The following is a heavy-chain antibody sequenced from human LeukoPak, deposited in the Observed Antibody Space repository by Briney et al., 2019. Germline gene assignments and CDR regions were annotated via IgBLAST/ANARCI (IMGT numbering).Heavy chain of an antibody. D-gene: IGHD2-21*02. CDR1: GYTLTGNH. CDR3: ARGGSTDSIHSCGGNCYFLDY. CDR2: INPNSGGT. V-gene: IGHV1-2*02. J-gene: IGHJ4*02. Sequence: GASVKVSCKASGYTLTGNHMHWVQQAPGQGLEWMGWINPNSGGTNYAQKFQGRVIMTRDTSISTAYMELSRLGSDDTAVYYCARGGSTDSIHSCGGNCYFLDYWGQGTLVTVSS.